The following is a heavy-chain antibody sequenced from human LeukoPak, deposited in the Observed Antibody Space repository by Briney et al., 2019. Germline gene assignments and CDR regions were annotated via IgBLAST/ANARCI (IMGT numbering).Heavy chain of an antibody. CDR1: GFTFSSYS. CDR2: ISSSSYI. Sequence: GGSLRLSCAASGFTFSSYSMNWVRQAPGKGLEWVSSISSSSYIYYADSVKGRFTISRDNAKNSLYLQMNSLRAEDTAVYYCARAAGERYYDFWSGYPNAFDIWGQGTMVTVSS. V-gene: IGHV3-21*01. J-gene: IGHJ3*02. CDR3: ARAAGERYYDFWSGYPNAFDI. D-gene: IGHD3-3*01.